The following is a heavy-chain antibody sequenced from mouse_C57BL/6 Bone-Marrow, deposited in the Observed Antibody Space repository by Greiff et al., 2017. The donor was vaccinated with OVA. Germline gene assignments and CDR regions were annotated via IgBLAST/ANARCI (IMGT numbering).Heavy chain of an antibody. CDR3: ARSYGYVAYWYFDV. CDR2: IRNKANGYTT. J-gene: IGHJ1*03. D-gene: IGHD2-2*01. V-gene: IGHV7-3*01. CDR1: GFTFTDYY. Sequence: EVKVVESGGGLVQPGGSLSLSCAASGFTFTDYYMSWVRQPPGKALEWLGFIRNKANGYTTEYSASVKGRFTISRDNSQSILYLQMNALRAEDSATYYCARSYGYVAYWYFDVWGTGTTVTVSS.